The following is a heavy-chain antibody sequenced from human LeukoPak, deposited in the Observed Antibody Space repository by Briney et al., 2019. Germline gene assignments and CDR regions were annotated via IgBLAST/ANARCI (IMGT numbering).Heavy chain of an antibody. V-gene: IGHV4-61*01. CDR2: IYYSGSS. CDR3: ARDPLSIAAAGTDY. J-gene: IGHJ4*02. D-gene: IGHD6-13*01. Sequence: SETLSLTCTVSGGSVSSGSYYWSWIRQPPGKGLEWIGYIYYSGSSNYNPSLKSRVTISVDTSKNQFPLKLSSVTAADMAVYYCARDPLSIAAAGTDYWGQGTLATVSS. CDR1: GGSVSSGSYY.